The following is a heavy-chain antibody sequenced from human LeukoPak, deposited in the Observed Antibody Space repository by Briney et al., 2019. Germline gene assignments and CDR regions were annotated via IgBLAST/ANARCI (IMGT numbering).Heavy chain of an antibody. D-gene: IGHD2-21*02. V-gene: IGHV1-18*01. CDR2: ISAYNGNT. CDR1: GYTLTELS. CDR3: AISGGDCYYCFDY. J-gene: IGHJ4*02. Sequence: GASVKVSCKVSGYTLTELSMHWVRQAPGQGLEWMGWISAYNGNTNYAQKLQGRVTMTTDTSTSTAYMELRSLRSDDTAVYYCAISGGDCYYCFDYWGQGTLVTVSS.